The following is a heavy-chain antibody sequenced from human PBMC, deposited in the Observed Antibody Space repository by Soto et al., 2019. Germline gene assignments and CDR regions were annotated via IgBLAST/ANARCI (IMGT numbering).Heavy chain of an antibody. CDR2: ISGSGGST. J-gene: IGHJ6*02. Sequence: GGSLRLSCAASGFTFSSYAMSWVRQAPGKGLEWVSAISGSGGSTYYADSVKGRFTISRDNSKNTLYLQMNSLGAEDTAVYYCAKFRGGCSSTSCSTPRGGFYYYYGMDVWGQGTTVTVSS. CDR1: GFTFSSYA. CDR3: AKFRGGCSSTSCSTPRGGFYYYYGMDV. V-gene: IGHV3-23*01. D-gene: IGHD2-2*01.